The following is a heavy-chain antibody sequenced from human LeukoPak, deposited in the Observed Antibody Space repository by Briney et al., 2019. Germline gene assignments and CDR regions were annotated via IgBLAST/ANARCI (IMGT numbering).Heavy chain of an antibody. CDR2: IIPIFGTA. V-gene: IGHV1-69*13. J-gene: IGHJ6*03. D-gene: IGHD2-2*01. CDR3: ARDPLVVPVTEASYYYMDV. CDR1: GGTFSSYA. Sequence: SVKVSCKASGGTFSSYAISWVRQAPGQGLEWMGGIIPIFGTANYAQKFQGRVTITADESTSTAYMELSSLRSEDTAVYYCARDPLVVPVTEASYYYMDVWGKGTTVTVSS.